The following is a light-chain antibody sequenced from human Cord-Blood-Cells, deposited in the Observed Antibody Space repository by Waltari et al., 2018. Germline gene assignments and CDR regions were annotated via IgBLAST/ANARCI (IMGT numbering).Light chain of an antibody. CDR1: SLRTST. CDR3: NSRDSSGNHYV. V-gene: IGLV3-19*01. CDR2: GKN. Sequence: SSELTQDPPVSVALGQTVRITYQGDSLRTSTARWYQQKPGPAPVLVIYGKNNRPSGIPDRFSGSSSGNTASLTITGAQAEDEADYYCNSRDSSGNHYVFGTGTKVTVL. J-gene: IGLJ1*01.